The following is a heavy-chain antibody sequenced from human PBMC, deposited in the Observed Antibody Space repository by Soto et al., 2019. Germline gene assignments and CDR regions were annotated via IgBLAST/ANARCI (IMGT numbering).Heavy chain of an antibody. J-gene: IGHJ6*03. CDR2: ISYDGSNK. Sequence: GGSLRLSCAASGFTFSSYGMHWVRQAPGKGLEWVAVISYDGSNKYYADSVKGRFTISRDNSKNTLYLQMNSLRAEDTAVYYCAKTSTAETLSENYYYYYYMDVWGKGTTVTVSS. CDR3: AKTSTAETLSENYYYYYYMDV. V-gene: IGHV3-30*18. CDR1: GFTFSSYG. D-gene: IGHD4-4*01.